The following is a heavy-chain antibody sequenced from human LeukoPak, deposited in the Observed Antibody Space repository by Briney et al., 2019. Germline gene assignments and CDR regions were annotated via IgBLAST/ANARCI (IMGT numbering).Heavy chain of an antibody. Sequence: PGGTLTLSCAVSGFSFSSYWMNWVRQAPGKGLEWVGSVKEDGSEKYNEDSVKARFSLSRDNATTSLFLQLNSLSAEDTAVYYCARGYSYLDYWGQGTLVTVSS. V-gene: IGHV3-7*05. D-gene: IGHD5-12*01. J-gene: IGHJ4*02. CDR2: VKEDGSEK. CDR1: GFSFSSYW. CDR3: ARGYSYLDY.